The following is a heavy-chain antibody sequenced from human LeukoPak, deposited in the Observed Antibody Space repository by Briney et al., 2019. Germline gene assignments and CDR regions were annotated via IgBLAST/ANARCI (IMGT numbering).Heavy chain of an antibody. CDR3: ASILDGMDV. V-gene: IGHV4-59*08. Sequence: SETLSLTCTVSGGSISSYYWSWIRQPPGKGLEWIGYIYYTGTTNYNPSLKNRVTISADTSKNQFSLKLNSVTATDTAVYYCASILDGMDVWGQGTTVSVSS. CDR2: IYYTGTT. J-gene: IGHJ6*02. CDR1: GGSISSYY.